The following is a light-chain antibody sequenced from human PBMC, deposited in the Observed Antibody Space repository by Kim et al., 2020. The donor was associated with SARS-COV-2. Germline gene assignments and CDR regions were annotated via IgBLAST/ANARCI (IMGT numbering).Light chain of an antibody. CDR1: KLGDKY. Sequence: SYELTQPPSVSVSPGQTASITCPGDKLGDKYACWYQQKPGLSPVLVIYQDSKRPSGIPERFSGSNSGNTATLTISGTQAMDEADYYCQAWDSSTVVFGGGTQLTVL. CDR2: QDS. CDR3: QAWDSSTVV. J-gene: IGLJ2*01. V-gene: IGLV3-1*01.